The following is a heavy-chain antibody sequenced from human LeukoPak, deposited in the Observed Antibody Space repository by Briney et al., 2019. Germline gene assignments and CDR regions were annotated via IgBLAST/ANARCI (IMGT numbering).Heavy chain of an antibody. V-gene: IGHV3-23*01. Sequence: SGGSLRLSCAASGFTFSSYAMSWVRQAPGKGLEWVSAISGSGGSIYYTDSVKGRFIISRDNSKNTLSLQMNGLRAEDTAIYYCARGSRVYPFDHWGQGILVTVSS. CDR1: GFTFSSYA. CDR3: ARGSRVYPFDH. CDR2: ISGSGGSI. D-gene: IGHD6-13*01. J-gene: IGHJ4*02.